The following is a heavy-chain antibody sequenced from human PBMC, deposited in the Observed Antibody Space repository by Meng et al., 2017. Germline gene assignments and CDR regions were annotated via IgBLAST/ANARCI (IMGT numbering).Heavy chain of an antibody. V-gene: IGHV3-74*01. D-gene: IGHD3-22*01. CDR1: GFSFSSHW. CDR2: ISSDWSTT. Sequence: GESLKISCAASGFSFSSHWMHWIRQAPGKGLVWVSRISSDWSTTTYADSVKGRFTISRDDAKNTLYLQMNSLRAEDTAVHYCARASDNYFDSSGYSWDYWGQGTLVTVSS. CDR3: ARASDNYFDSSGYSWDY. J-gene: IGHJ4*02.